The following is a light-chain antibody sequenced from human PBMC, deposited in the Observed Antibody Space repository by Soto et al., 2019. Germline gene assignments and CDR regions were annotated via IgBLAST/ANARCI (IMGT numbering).Light chain of an antibody. Sequence: DVVMTQSPLSLPVTLGQPASISCRSTQSLIFIDGDSYLNWFQQRPGQSPRRLIYKVSNQDSGVPTRLRDRGSGTDFALQISRGEAEDVGIYYCMEGAHLPPTVGQGTKVEI. CDR3: MEGAHLPPT. J-gene: IGKJ1*01. CDR2: KVS. CDR1: QSLIFIDGDSY. V-gene: IGKV2-30*01.